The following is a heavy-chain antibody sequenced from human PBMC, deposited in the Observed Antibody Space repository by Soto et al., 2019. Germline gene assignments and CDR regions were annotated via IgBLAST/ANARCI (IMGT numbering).Heavy chain of an antibody. J-gene: IGHJ3*02. CDR1: GGTFRSYD. CDR2: MTV. CDR3: ARVLEYSSSSLAFDI. D-gene: IGHD6-6*01. V-gene: IGHV1-69*06. Sequence: QVQLVQSGAEVKKPGSSVKVSCKASGGTFRSYDISWVRQAPGQGLEWMGGMTVNYAQKFQGRVTITADKLTSTAYMELSSLRSEDTAVYYCARVLEYSSSSLAFDIWGQGTMVTVSS.